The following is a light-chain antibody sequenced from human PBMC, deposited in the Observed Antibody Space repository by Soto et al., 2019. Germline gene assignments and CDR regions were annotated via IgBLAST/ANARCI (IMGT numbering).Light chain of an antibody. V-gene: IGLV1-40*01. J-gene: IGLJ1*01. CDR2: EVN. Sequence: HSVLTQPPSVSGAPGQRVSISCTGSTSNIGAPYDVHWYQHLPGAAPKLMISEVNNRPSGVSNRFSGSKSGNTAYLTISGLQVEDEAEYFCFSFTTTSTHVFGTGTKVTVL. CDR1: TSNIGAPYD. CDR3: FSFTTTSTHV.